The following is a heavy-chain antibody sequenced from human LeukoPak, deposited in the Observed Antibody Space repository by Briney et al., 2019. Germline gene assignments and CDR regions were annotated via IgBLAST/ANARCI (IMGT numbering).Heavy chain of an antibody. V-gene: IGHV3-7*01. CDR3: AELGITMIGGV. CDR1: GFTFSSRDW. CDR2: IKQDGSEK. J-gene: IGHJ6*04. D-gene: IGHD3-10*02. Sequence: GGSLRLSCVASGFTFSSRDWMTWVRQAPGKGLEWVANIKQDGSEKNYVDAVKGRFTISRDNARNSVDLQMNSLRAEDTAVYYCAELGITMIGGVWGKGTTVTVSS.